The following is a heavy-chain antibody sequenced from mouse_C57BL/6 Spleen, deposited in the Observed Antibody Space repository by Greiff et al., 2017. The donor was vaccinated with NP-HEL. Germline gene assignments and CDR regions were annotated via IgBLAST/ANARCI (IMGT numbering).Heavy chain of an antibody. CDR3: ARSPYYYGSSYFFDY. D-gene: IGHD1-1*01. Sequence: VQLQQSGPELVKPGDSVTISCKASGYSFTGYFMNWVMQSHGKSLEWIGRINPYNGDTFYNQKFKGKATLTVDKSSSTAHMELRSLTSEDSAVYYCARSPYYYGSSYFFDYWGQGTTLTVSS. CDR2: INPYNGDT. V-gene: IGHV1-20*01. CDR1: GYSFTGYF. J-gene: IGHJ2*01.